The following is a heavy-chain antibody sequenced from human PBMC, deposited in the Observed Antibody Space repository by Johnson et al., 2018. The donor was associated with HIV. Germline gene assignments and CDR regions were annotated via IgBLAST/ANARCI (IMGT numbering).Heavy chain of an antibody. D-gene: IGHD1-1*01. CDR1: GFTFSSYA. CDR2: ISGSGGCT. V-gene: IGHV3-23*04. CDR3: ARDVTAGNDAFDI. Sequence: VQLVESGGGLVQPGGSLRLSCAASGFTFSSYAMSWVRQAPGKGLEWVSVISGSGGCTYYADSVKGRFTLSRDTSKNTVFLQMNSLRAEDTAVYYCARDVTAGNDAFDIWGQGTMVTVSS. J-gene: IGHJ3*02.